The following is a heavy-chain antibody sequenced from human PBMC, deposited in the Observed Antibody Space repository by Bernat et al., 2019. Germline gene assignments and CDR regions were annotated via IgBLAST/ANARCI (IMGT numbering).Heavy chain of an antibody. D-gene: IGHD3-3*01. CDR3: VRLLDRDY. J-gene: IGHJ4*02. V-gene: IGHV3-74*01. CDR1: GFTFSRYW. CDR2: ISTDGSTT. Sequence: EERLVESGGGLAQPGGSLRLSCAASGFTFSRYWMHWVRQAPGKGLVWVSRISTDGSTTNYADSVKGRFTISRDNAKNTLYLQMNSLTVEDTAVYYCVRLLDRDYWGQGTLVTVSS.